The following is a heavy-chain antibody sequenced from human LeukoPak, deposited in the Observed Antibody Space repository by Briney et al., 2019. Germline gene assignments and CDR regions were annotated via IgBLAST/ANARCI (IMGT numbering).Heavy chain of an antibody. CDR2: IMQDGIET. V-gene: IGHV3-7*01. CDR3: ARDEPPYYYDSSGYSDAFDI. CDR1: GFTFGSYW. Sequence: PGGSLRLSCAASGFTFGSYWMSWVRQVPGKGLEWVANIMQDGIETYYMDSVKGRFTISRDNAKNSLYLQMNSLRAEDTAVYYCARDEPPYYYDSSGYSDAFDIWGQGTMVTVSS. D-gene: IGHD3-22*01. J-gene: IGHJ3*02.